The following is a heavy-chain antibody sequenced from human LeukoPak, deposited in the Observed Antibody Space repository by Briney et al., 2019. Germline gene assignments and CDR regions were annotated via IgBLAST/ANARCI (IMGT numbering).Heavy chain of an antibody. Sequence: GGSLRLSCAASGFTFSSYAMSWVRQAPGKGLEWVSIISGSGGSTYYADSVKGRFTISRDNSKNTLYLQMNSLRAEDTAVYYCAKCSPDYYDSSWHLKCYYFDYWGQGTLVTVSS. D-gene: IGHD3-22*01. V-gene: IGHV3-23*01. J-gene: IGHJ4*02. CDR3: AKCSPDYYDSSWHLKCYYFDY. CDR1: GFTFSSYA. CDR2: ISGSGGST.